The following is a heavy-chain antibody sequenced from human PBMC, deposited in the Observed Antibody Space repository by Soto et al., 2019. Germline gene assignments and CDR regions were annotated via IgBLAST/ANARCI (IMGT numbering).Heavy chain of an antibody. CDR2: ISSSSSTI. J-gene: IGHJ4*02. CDR1: GFTFSSYS. CDR3: ARSPLGSGSPLPYYFDY. Sequence: EVQLVESGGGLVQPGGSLRLSCAASGFTFSSYSMNWVRQAPGKGLEWVSYISSSSSTIYYADSVKGRFTISRDNAKNSLYLQMNGLRAEDTAVYYCARSPLGSGSPLPYYFDYWGQGTLVTVSS. V-gene: IGHV3-48*01. D-gene: IGHD3-10*01.